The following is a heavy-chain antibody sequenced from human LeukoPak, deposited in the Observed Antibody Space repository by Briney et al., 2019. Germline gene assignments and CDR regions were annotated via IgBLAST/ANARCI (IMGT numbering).Heavy chain of an antibody. J-gene: IGHJ4*02. Sequence: GASVKVSCKASGYTFTSYDINWVRQATGQGRAWMGWMNPNSGNTGYAQKFQGRVTMTRNTSISPAYMELGSLRPEDTAVYYCARAGARQIAAVGYWGQGTLVTVPS. CDR2: MNPNSGNT. D-gene: IGHD6-13*01. V-gene: IGHV1-8*01. CDR1: GYTFTSYD. CDR3: ARAGARQIAAVGY.